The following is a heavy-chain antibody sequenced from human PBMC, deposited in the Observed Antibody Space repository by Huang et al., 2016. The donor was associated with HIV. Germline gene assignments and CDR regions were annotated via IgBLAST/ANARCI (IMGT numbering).Heavy chain of an antibody. D-gene: IGHD3-22*01. J-gene: IGHJ4*02. V-gene: IGHV3-74*01. CDR2: INSDGSST. CDR1: GFSISSYW. Sequence: EVQLVESGGGLVQPGGSLRLSCAASGFSISSYWMHWVRQAPGKGLGWVSRINSDGSSTSDADSVKGRFTIARDNAKNTLYLQMNRLRAEDTAVYYCARDPRIQSWLNFFDYWGQGTLVSVSS. CDR3: ARDPRIQSWLNFFDY.